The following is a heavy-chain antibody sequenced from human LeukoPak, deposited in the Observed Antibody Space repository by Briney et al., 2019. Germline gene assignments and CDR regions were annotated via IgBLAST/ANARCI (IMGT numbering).Heavy chain of an antibody. D-gene: IGHD3-22*01. V-gene: IGHV3-23*01. Sequence: GGSLRLSCAASGFTFSSYAMSWVRQAPGKGLEWVSAIGGSGGSTYYADSVKGRFTISRDNSKNTLYLQMNSLRAEDTAVYYCAKEGSPYYYDSSGYYVGYFQHWGQGTLVTVSS. CDR1: GFTFSSYA. J-gene: IGHJ1*01. CDR2: IGGSGGST. CDR3: AKEGSPYYYDSSGYYVGYFQH.